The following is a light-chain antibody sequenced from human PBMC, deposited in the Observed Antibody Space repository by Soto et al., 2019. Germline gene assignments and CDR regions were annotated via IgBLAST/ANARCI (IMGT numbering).Light chain of an antibody. CDR1: SSNVGSYKL. CDR3: CSYAGSSTPVV. CDR2: EVN. Sequence: QSALTQPASVSGSPGQSITISCTGTSSNVGSYKLVSWYQQHPGKAPKLMIFEVNKWPSGVSNRFSGSKSGNTASLTISGLQAEDEADYYCCSYAGSSTPVVFGGGTKLTVL. V-gene: IGLV2-23*02. J-gene: IGLJ2*01.